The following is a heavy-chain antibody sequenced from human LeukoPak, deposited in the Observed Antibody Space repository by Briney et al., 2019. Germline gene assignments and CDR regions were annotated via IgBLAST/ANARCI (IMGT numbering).Heavy chain of an antibody. J-gene: IGHJ4*02. CDR2: IYYSGST. Sequence: PGGSLRLSCAASGFTFSSYSMNWVRQAPGKGLEWIGSIYYSGSTYYKPSLKSRVTISIDTSKNQFSLKLSSVTAADTAVYYCARRPRWLPPYYFDYWGQGTLVTVSS. CDR1: GFTFSSYSMN. CDR3: ARRPRWLPPYYFDY. V-gene: IGHV4-39*07. D-gene: IGHD6-19*01.